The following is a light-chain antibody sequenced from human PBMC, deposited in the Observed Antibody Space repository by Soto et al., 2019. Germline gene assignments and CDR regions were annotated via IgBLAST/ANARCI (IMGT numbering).Light chain of an antibody. V-gene: IGKV4-1*01. CDR2: WAS. Sequence: DIVMAQSPDSLAVSLGERATINCKSSQSVLYSSNNNNYLAWYQQKPGQPPKLLIYWASTRVSGVPDRFSGSGSGTDFTLTISRVEPEDFAVYYCQQYGSSLITFGRGTRLEIK. CDR3: QQYGSSLIT. J-gene: IGKJ5*01. CDR1: QSVLYSSNNNNY.